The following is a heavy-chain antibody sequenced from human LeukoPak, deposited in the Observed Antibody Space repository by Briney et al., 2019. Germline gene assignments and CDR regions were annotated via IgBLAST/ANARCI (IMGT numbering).Heavy chain of an antibody. CDR2: IKQDGSEK. J-gene: IGHJ6*02. CDR1: GFTFSSYW. CDR3: SSGSDYSYYYGMDV. V-gene: IGHV3-7*01. Sequence: GGALRLSCAASGFTFSSYWMSWVRQALGKGREGVANIKQDGSEKYYVDSEKGRFTISRDNAKKSQYLHMERSRAQETAVYDSSSGSDYSYYYGMDVWGQATTVTVSS.